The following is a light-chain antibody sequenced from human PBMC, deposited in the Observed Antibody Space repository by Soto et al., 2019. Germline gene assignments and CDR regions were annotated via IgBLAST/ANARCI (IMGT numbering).Light chain of an antibody. CDR1: QSIGRT. V-gene: IGKV3-15*01. Sequence: EIVMTQSPATLSVSPGERATLSCRASQSIGRTLAWYQQKPGQAPRLLIYDASTRATGIPVRFSGSGSGTDTTLTINRLQSEDVTDYYCQQYNNSPFAFGRGTKVDIK. CDR3: QQYNNSPFA. J-gene: IGKJ3*01. CDR2: DAS.